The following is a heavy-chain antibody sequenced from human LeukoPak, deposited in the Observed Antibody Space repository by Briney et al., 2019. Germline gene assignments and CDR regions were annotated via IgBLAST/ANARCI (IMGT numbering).Heavy chain of an antibody. D-gene: IGHD2-8*01. CDR1: GFTFDDYA. CDR3: ARVVMGGIWFGP. CDR2: ISWNSGRR. V-gene: IGHV3-9*01. Sequence: GGSLRLSCVGSGFTFDDYAMHWVRQAPGKGLEWVSGISWNSGRRGYADSVKGRFTISRDNAKNTLYLQMNSLRAEDTAVYYCARVVMGGIWFGPWGQGTLVTVSS. J-gene: IGHJ5*02.